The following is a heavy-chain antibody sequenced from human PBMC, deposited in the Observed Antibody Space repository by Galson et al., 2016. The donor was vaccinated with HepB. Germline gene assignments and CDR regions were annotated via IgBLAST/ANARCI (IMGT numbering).Heavy chain of an antibody. D-gene: IGHD1-26*01. CDR2: TNAGGGKL. CDR3: VRDGATWHFDF. V-gene: IGHV3-48*03. Sequence: SCAASGFSFSSYEMNWVRQAPGKGLEWVAYTNAGGGKLYYPDSVRGRFTISRDNAKESLYLQMNSLTAEDTGLYYCVRDGATWHFDFWGRGTLVTVSS. J-gene: IGHJ2*01. CDR1: GFSFSSYE.